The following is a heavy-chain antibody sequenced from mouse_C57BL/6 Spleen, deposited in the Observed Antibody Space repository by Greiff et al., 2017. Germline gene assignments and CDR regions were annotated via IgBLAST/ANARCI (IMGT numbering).Heavy chain of an antibody. CDR2: IYPGSGNT. Sequence: VQLQQSGAELVRPGASVKLSCKASGYTFTDYYINWVKQRPGQGLEWIARIYPGSGNTYYNEKFKGKATLTAEKSSSTSYMQLSSLTSEDSAVYFCARREAYYYAMDYWGQGTSVTVSS. D-gene: IGHD6-1*01. CDR1: GYTFTDYY. CDR3: ARREAYYYAMDY. V-gene: IGHV1-76*01. J-gene: IGHJ4*01.